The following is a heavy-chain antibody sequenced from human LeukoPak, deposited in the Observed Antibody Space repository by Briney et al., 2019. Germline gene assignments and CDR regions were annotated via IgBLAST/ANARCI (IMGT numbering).Heavy chain of an antibody. CDR2: INPSSGGT. Sequence: ASVKVSCKASGYTFTGYYMHWVRQAPGQGLEWMGWINPSSGGTNYAQKFQGRVTMTRDTSISTAYMELSRLRSDDTAVYYCARVFLRSESSDCTNGVCYAPSFASFYYMDVWGKGTTVTVSS. CDR1: GYTFTGYY. D-gene: IGHD2-8*01. CDR3: ARVFLRSESSDCTNGVCYAPSFASFYYMDV. J-gene: IGHJ6*03. V-gene: IGHV1-2*02.